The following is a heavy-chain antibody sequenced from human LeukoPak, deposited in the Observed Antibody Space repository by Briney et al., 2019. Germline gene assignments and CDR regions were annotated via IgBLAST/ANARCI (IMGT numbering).Heavy chain of an antibody. V-gene: IGHV4-39*01. CDR2: IYYSGST. Sequence: SETLSLTCTVSGGSISSSSYYWGWIRQPPGKGLEWIGSIYYSGSTYYNPSLKSRVTISVDTAKNQFSLKLSSVTAADTAVYYCARLGGPFDYWGQGTLVTVSS. CDR3: ARLGGPFDY. D-gene: IGHD2-15*01. CDR1: GGSISSSSYY. J-gene: IGHJ4*02.